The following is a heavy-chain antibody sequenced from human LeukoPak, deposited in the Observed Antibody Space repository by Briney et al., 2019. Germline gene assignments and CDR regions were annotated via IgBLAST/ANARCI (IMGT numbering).Heavy chain of an antibody. CDR3: AIPAYSSGWYFDY. V-gene: IGHV3-21*05. Sequence: GGSLRLSCAASGFTFSSYSMNWIRQAPGKGLEWVSYISDSSRYTNYADSVKGRFTISRDNAKNSLYLQMNSLRAEDTAVYYCAIPAYSSGWYFDYWGQGTLVTVSS. J-gene: IGHJ4*02. CDR2: ISDSSRYT. D-gene: IGHD6-19*01. CDR1: GFTFSSYS.